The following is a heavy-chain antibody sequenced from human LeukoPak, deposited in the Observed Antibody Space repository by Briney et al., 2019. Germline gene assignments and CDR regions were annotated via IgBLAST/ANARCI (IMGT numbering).Heavy chain of an antibody. J-gene: IGHJ4*02. CDR2: IHPNSGDT. Sequence: ASVKVSCKTSGFTFTDYFIHWVRQAPGQGLEYMGWIHPNSGDTKSVQKFQGRVTMTRDTSISTAYMELSRLRSDDTAIFYCAREVSGSGGCDYWGQGALVTVSS. CDR1: GFTFTDYF. CDR3: AREVSGSGGCDY. V-gene: IGHV1-2*02. D-gene: IGHD3-10*01.